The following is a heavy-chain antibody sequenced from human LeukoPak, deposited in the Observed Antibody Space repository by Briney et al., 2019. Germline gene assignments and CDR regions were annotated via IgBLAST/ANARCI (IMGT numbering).Heavy chain of an antibody. V-gene: IGHV3-15*01. J-gene: IGHJ6*03. CDR1: GFTFSNAW. Sequence: PGGSLRLSCAASGFTFSNAWMSWVRQAPGKGLEWVGRIKSKTDGGTTDYAAPVKGRFTISRDDSKNTLYLQMNSLKTEDTAVYYRTTSRWGLLRYFDWTYYYYMDVWGKGTTVTVSS. CDR2: IKSKTDGGTT. D-gene: IGHD3-9*01. CDR3: TTSRWGLLRYFDWTYYYYMDV.